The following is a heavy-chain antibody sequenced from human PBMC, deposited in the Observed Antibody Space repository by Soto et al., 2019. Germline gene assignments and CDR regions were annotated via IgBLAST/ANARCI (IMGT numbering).Heavy chain of an antibody. CDR2: ISCSGGST. V-gene: IGHV3-23*01. J-gene: IGHJ4*02. CDR1: GFTFSSYA. D-gene: IGHD3-22*01. CDR3: AKDLLVVVITGFDY. Sequence: GGSLRLSCAVSGFTFSSYAMSWVRQAPGKGLEWVSAISCSGGSTYYADSVKGRFTISRNNSKNTLYLQMNSLRAEDTAVYYCAKDLLVVVITGFDYWGQGTLVTVSS.